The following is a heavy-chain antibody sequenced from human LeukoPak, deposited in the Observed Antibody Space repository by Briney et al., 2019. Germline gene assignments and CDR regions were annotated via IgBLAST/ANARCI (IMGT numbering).Heavy chain of an antibody. CDR3: ARGRY. CDR2: INHSGST. CDR1: GGSFSGYY. V-gene: IGHV4-34*01. Sequence: SETLSLTCAVYGGSFSGYYWSWIRQPPGKGLEWIGEINHSGSTNYNPSLKSRVTISVDTSKNQSSLKLSSVTAADTAVYYCARGRYWGQGTLVTVSS. J-gene: IGHJ4*02.